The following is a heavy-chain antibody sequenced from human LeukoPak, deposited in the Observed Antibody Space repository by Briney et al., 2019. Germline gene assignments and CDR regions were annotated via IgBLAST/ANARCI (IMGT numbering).Heavy chain of an antibody. J-gene: IGHJ4*02. V-gene: IGHV3-21*01. CDR1: GFTFSSYA. CDR3: ARDERRYCSDSSCYPGDY. Sequence: GGSLRLSCAASGFTFSSYAMKWVRQAQGKGREWVSAISRTSAYIYYTDSVKGGFTISRDNAKNSVYLQIDSLRAEDTAVYYCARDERRYCSDSSCYPGDYWGQGTLVTVSA. CDR2: ISRTSAYI. D-gene: IGHD2-2*01.